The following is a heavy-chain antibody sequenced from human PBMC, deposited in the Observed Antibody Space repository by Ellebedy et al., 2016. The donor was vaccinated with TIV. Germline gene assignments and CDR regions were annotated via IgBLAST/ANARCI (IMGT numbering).Heavy chain of an antibody. CDR3: ARDRITMVRGAPLGFQH. J-gene: IGHJ1*01. V-gene: IGHV1-2*02. Sequence: ASVKVSCKASGYTFTSYYMHWVRQAPGQGLEWMGWINPNSGGTNYAQKFQGRVTMTRDTSISTAYMELSRLRSDDTAVYYCARDRITMVRGAPLGFQHWGQGTLVTVSS. CDR1: GYTFTSYY. D-gene: IGHD3-10*01. CDR2: INPNSGGT.